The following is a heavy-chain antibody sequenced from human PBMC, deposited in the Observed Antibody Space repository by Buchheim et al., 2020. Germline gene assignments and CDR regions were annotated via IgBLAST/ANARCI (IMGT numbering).Heavy chain of an antibody. CDR2: IIPILGIA. D-gene: IGHD3-22*01. J-gene: IGHJ6*02. V-gene: IGHV1-69*04. CDR1: GGTFSSYA. Sequence: QVQLVQSGAEVKKPGSSVKVSCKASGGTFSSYAVSWVRQAPGQGLEWMGRIIPILGIANYAQKFQGRVPITADKSTSTAYMELSSLRSEDTAVYYCARAGDSSGYYDYYYYYGMDVWGQGTT. CDR3: ARAGDSSGYYDYYYYYGMDV.